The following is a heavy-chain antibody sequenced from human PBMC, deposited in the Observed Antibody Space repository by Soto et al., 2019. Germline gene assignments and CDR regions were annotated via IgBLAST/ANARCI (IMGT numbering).Heavy chain of an antibody. CDR1: GYTFTSYA. V-gene: IGHV1-3*01. CDR2: INAGNGNT. Sequence: QVQLVQSGAEVKKPGASVKVSCKASGYTFTSYAMHWVRQAPGHRLEWMGWINAGNGNTKYSQKFQGRVTITRDTSASTAYMELSSLRSEDTAVYYCARAPMITFGGVIAIFDYWGQGTLVTVSS. J-gene: IGHJ4*02. D-gene: IGHD3-16*02. CDR3: ARAPMITFGGVIAIFDY.